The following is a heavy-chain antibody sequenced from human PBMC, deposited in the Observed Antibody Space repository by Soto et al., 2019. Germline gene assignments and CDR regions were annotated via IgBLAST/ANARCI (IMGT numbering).Heavy chain of an antibody. Sequence: LRLSCAASGFTFSSYAMHWVRQAPGKGLEWVAVISYDGSNKYYADSVKGRFTISRDNSKNTLYLQMNSLRAEDTAVYYCARESYFEDSSSSAFDYGGQGTLVTVSS. J-gene: IGHJ4*02. CDR1: GFTFSSYA. CDR2: ISYDGSNK. D-gene: IGHD6-6*01. V-gene: IGHV3-30-3*01. CDR3: ARESYFEDSSSSAFDY.